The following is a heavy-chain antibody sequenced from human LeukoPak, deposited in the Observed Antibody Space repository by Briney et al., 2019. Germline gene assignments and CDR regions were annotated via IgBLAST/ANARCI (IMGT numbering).Heavy chain of an antibody. J-gene: IGHJ5*02. D-gene: IGHD3-9*01. CDR2: INPSGGST. Sequence: ASVKVSCKASGYTFTSYYMHWVRQAPGQGLEWMGIINPSGGSTSYAQKFQGRVTMTRDMSTSTVYMELSSLRSEDTAVYYCARLAVYDILTGYYSWFDPWGQGTLVTVSS. CDR1: GYTFTSYY. CDR3: ARLAVYDILTGYYSWFDP. V-gene: IGHV1-46*01.